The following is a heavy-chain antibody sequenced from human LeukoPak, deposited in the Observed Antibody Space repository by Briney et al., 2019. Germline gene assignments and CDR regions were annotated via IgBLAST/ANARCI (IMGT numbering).Heavy chain of an antibody. CDR1: GGSISSGSYY. D-gene: IGHD3-10*01. Sequence: PSQTLSLTCTVSGGSISSGSYYWSWLRQPAGKGLEWIGRIYTSGSTNYNPSLKSRVTISVDTSKNPFTLKLSSVTAADTAVYYCARWDGSGSSRWFDPWGQGTLVTVSS. J-gene: IGHJ5*02. CDR3: ARWDGSGSSRWFDP. CDR2: IYTSGST. V-gene: IGHV4-61*02.